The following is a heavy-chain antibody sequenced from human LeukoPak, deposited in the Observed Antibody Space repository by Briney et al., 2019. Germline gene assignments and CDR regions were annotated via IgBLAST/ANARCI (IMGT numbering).Heavy chain of an antibody. CDR1: GGSISSGSYY. V-gene: IGHV4-61*02. CDR3: ATGSGDFDH. CDR2: IYTSGNT. D-gene: IGHD7-27*01. Sequence: SETLSLTCTVSGGSISSGSYYWSWIRQPAGKELEWIGRIYTSGNTDYSPSLKSRVTISKDTSNNQVSLKLTSVTAADTAVYYCATGSGDFDHWGQGTLVTVSS. J-gene: IGHJ4*02.